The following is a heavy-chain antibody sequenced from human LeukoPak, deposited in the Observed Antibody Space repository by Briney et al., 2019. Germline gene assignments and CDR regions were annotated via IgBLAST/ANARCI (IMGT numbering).Heavy chain of an antibody. D-gene: IGHD6-6*01. J-gene: IGHJ6*02. CDR2: TYYRPKWNT. CDR1: GDTVSSNTAA. V-gene: IGHV6-1*01. CDR3: SRQRSTSTYYFGLDV. Sequence: PSQTLSLTCAISGDTVSSNTAAWNWIRQSPSRGLEWLGRTYYRPKWNTDYAASVQNRITINPDTSTNQFSLQLKSATPEDTAVYYCSRQRSTSTYYFGLDVWGQGTTVTVSS.